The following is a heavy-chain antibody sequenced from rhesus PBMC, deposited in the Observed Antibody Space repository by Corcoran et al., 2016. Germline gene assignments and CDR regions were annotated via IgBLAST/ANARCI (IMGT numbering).Heavy chain of an antibody. CDR1: GYSISSNY. J-gene: IGHJ6*01. CDR3: ARGYSSGWSYNYGLDS. Sequence: QVQLQESGPGLVKPSETLSLTCAVSGYSISSNYWSWIRQPPGKGLEWIGYIYGSSGSNSYNPSLKSRVTISTDTSKNQFSLKLGSVTAADTAVYYCARGYSSGWSYNYGLDSWGQGVVVTVSS. V-gene: IGHV4-147*01. D-gene: IGHD6S26*01. CDR2: IYGSSGSN.